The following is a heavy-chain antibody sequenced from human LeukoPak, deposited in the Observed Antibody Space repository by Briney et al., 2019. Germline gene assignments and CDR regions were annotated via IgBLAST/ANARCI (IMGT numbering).Heavy chain of an antibody. Sequence: GGSLRLSCAASGFTFSSYGMHWVRQAPGKGLEWVAFIRYDGSNKYYADSVKARFTISRDNSKNTLYLQMNSLRAEDTAVYYCRYYDSSGYYYGYAFDIWGQGTMVTVSS. V-gene: IGHV3-30*02. CDR3: RYYDSSGYYYGYAFDI. CDR1: GFTFSSYG. J-gene: IGHJ3*02. CDR2: IRYDGSNK. D-gene: IGHD3-22*01.